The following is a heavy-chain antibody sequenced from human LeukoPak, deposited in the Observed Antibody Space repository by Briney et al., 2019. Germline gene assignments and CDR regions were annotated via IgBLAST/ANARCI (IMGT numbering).Heavy chain of an antibody. V-gene: IGHV4-59*01. CDR2: IYYSGST. Sequence: SETLSLTCTVSGGSISSYYWSWIRQPAGKGLEWIGYIYYSGSTNYNPSLKSRVTISVDTSKNQFSLKLSSVTAADTAVYYCARDPSPLDAFDIWGQGTMVTVSS. CDR3: ARDPSPLDAFDI. CDR1: GGSISSYY. J-gene: IGHJ3*02.